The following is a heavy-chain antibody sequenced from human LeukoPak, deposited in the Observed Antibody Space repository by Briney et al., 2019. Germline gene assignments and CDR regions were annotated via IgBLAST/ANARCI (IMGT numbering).Heavy chain of an antibody. CDR1: GGSFSGYY. CDR3: ARTTYCSSTSCYDVREQNWFDP. Sequence: SETLSLTCAVYGGSFSGYYWSWIRQPPGKGLEWIGEINHSGSTNYNPSLKSRVTISVDTSKNLFSLKLSSVTAADTAVYYCARTTYCSSTSCYDVREQNWFDPWGQGTLVTVSS. J-gene: IGHJ5*02. CDR2: INHSGST. V-gene: IGHV4-34*01. D-gene: IGHD2-2*01.